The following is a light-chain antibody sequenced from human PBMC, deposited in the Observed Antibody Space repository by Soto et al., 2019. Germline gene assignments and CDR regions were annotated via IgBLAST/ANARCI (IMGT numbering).Light chain of an antibody. CDR1: SSDVGGYNY. Sequence: QYALTQPASVSGSLGQSITISCTGTSSDVGGYNYVSWYQQHPGKAPKLMIYDVSNRPSGVSNRFSGSKSGNTASLTISGLQAEDEADYYCSSYTSSSTYVVFGGGTKLTFL. CDR2: DVS. J-gene: IGLJ2*01. V-gene: IGLV2-14*01. CDR3: SSYTSSSTYVV.